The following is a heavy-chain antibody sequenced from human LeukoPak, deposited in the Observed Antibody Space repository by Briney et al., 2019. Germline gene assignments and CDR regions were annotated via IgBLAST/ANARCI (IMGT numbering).Heavy chain of an antibody. V-gene: IGHV4-59*11. CDR3: AREKGYDDYVGGDYYYYYMDV. CDR1: GGSISYHY. D-gene: IGHD4-17*01. J-gene: IGHJ6*03. CDR2: IYYSGSS. Sequence: KSSETLSLTCTVSGGSISYHYWSWIRLSPGKGLEWIGSIYYSGSSNYNPSLKSRVTISVDTSKNQFSLKLTSVTAADTAVYYCAREKGYDDYVGGDYYYYYMDVWGKGTTVTVSS.